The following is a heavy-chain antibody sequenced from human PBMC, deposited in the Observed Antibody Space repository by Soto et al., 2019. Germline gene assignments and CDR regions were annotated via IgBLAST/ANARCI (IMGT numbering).Heavy chain of an antibody. J-gene: IGHJ4*02. Sequence: SETLSLTCTVSGGSINSYYWSWIRQPPGKGLEWIGYIFYSGNTNYNPSLNSRVTLSVDTSKNQFSLKLTSVTAADMAVYYCARHAPGGPFDYWGQGTLVTVSS. CDR2: IFYSGNT. CDR1: GGSINSYY. CDR3: ARHAPGGPFDY. V-gene: IGHV4-59*08.